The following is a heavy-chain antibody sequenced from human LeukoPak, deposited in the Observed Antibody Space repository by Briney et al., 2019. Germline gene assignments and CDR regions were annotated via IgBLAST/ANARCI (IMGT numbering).Heavy chain of an antibody. CDR1: GYTFTSYC. Sequence: ASVKVSCKASGYTFTSYCMHWVRQAPGQGLEWMGIINPSGGSTSYAQKFQGRVTMTRDTSTSTVYMELSSLRSEDTAVYYCARESGRDSSSWYIAVDRYGMDVWGQGTTVTVSS. D-gene: IGHD6-13*01. V-gene: IGHV1-46*01. CDR3: ARESGRDSSSWYIAVDRYGMDV. CDR2: INPSGGST. J-gene: IGHJ6*02.